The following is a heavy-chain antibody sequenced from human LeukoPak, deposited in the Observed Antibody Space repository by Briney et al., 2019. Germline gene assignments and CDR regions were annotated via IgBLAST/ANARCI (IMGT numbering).Heavy chain of an antibody. CDR2: TGGSDDNT. J-gene: IGHJ4*02. V-gene: IGHV3-23*01. D-gene: IGHD6-19*01. CDR3: TKDLMTGFSSGWYLAY. Sequence: GGSLRLSCEGSGFSFNGYAMRWVRQAPAKGLAWVAVTGGSDDNTHYADSVKGRFSISRDTSENRLFLQMNSLRPDDSALYYCTKDLMTGFSSGWYLAYWGQGTLVTVSS. CDR1: GFSFNGYA.